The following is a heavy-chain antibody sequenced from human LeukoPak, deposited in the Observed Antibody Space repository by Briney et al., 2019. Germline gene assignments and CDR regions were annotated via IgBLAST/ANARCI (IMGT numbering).Heavy chain of an antibody. Sequence: GGSLRLSCAASGFTFSSYSMNWVRQAPGKGLEWVSYISSSSSTIYYADSVKGRFTISRDNSKNTLYVQMNSLRAEDTAVYYCAKDGGSGYYYFDYWGQGTLVTVSS. D-gene: IGHD3-22*01. CDR2: ISSSSSTI. CDR3: AKDGGSGYYYFDY. J-gene: IGHJ4*02. V-gene: IGHV3-48*01. CDR1: GFTFSSYS.